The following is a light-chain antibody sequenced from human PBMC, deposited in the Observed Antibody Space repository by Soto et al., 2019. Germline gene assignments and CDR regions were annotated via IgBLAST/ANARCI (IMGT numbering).Light chain of an antibody. Sequence: LTQSPGTLSLSPGERATLSCRASQSVGSSYLAWYQQKPGQAPRLLIYGASSRATGIPDRFSGSGSGTDFALTISRLEPEDFAVYYCQQYGRSPPTFGQGSKLEIK. J-gene: IGKJ2*01. CDR1: QSVGSSY. CDR3: QQYGRSPPT. V-gene: IGKV3-20*01. CDR2: GAS.